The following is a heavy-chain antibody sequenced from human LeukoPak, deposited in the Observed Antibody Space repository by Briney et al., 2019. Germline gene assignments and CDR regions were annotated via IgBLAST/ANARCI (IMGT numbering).Heavy chain of an antibody. J-gene: IGHJ4*02. D-gene: IGHD2-2*01. CDR3: ATLGPYCSSTSCPFDY. CDR2: ISGSGGST. V-gene: IGHV3-23*01. CDR1: GFTFSSYA. Sequence: GGSLRLSCAASGFTFSSYAMSWVRQAPGKGLEWVSAISGSGGSTYYADSVKGRFTISRDNSNNTLYLQMNSLRAEDTAVYYWATLGPYCSSTSCPFDYWGQGTLVTVSS.